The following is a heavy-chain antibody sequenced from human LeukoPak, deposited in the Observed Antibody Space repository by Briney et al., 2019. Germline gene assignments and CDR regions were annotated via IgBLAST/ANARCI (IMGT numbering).Heavy chain of an antibody. D-gene: IGHD6-19*01. CDR3: ARRTYSSGWGGVDGYFDL. CDR1: GFTFSDYY. Sequence: GGSLRLSCAASGFTFSDYYMSWVRQAPGKGLEWVSYISSSGSYTNYADSVKGRFTISRDNAKNSLYLQMNSLRAEDTAVYYCARRTYSSGWGGVDGYFDLWGRGTLVTASS. J-gene: IGHJ2*01. V-gene: IGHV3-11*06. CDR2: ISSSGSYT.